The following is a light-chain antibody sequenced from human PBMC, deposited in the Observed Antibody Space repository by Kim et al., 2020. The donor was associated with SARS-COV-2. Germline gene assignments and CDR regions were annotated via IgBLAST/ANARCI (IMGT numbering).Light chain of an antibody. CDR1: NSDVGGYNY. J-gene: IGLJ1*01. CDR2: DVI. CDR3: CSYAGNYLFV. V-gene: IGLV2-11*01. Sequence: QSALTQPRSVSGSPGQSLTISCTGTNSDVGGYNYVSWCQQYPGKAPKHIIYDVIKRPSGVPDRFSASKTGNTASLTISGLQAEDEADYYCCSYAGNYLFVFGTGTKVTVL.